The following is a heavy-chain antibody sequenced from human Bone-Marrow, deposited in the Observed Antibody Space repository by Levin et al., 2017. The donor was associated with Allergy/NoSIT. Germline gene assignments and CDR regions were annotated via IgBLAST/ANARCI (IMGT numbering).Heavy chain of an antibody. CDR3: AREGSTDKFCFDY. CDR2: ISDGGTTT. V-gene: IGHV3-30*03. Sequence: GESLKISCAGSGFTFSRHGMHWIRQAPGKGLQWVAVISDGGTTTYYEDSVKGRFTISRDNSKNTVSLQMNSLRGEDTAVYYCAREGSTDKFCFDYWGRGTLVTVSS. D-gene: IGHD3-9*01. J-gene: IGHJ4*02. CDR1: GFTFSRHG.